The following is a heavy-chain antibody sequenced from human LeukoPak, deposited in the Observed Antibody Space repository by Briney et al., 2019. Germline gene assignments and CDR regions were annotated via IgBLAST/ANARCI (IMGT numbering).Heavy chain of an antibody. V-gene: IGHV3-23*01. Sequence: GGSLRLSCAASGFTFSSYAMSWVRQAPGKGLEWVSAISGSGGSTYYADSVKGRFTISRDNSKNTLYLQMNSLRAEDTAVYYCARGRFLEWLLSTYYFDYWGQGTLVTASS. CDR1: GFTFSSYA. CDR2: ISGSGGST. D-gene: IGHD3-3*01. CDR3: ARGRFLEWLLSTYYFDY. J-gene: IGHJ4*02.